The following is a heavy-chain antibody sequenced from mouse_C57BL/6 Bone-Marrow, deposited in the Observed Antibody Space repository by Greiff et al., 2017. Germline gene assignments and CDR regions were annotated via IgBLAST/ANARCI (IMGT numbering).Heavy chain of an antibody. J-gene: IGHJ1*03. V-gene: IGHV1-81*01. Sequence: QVQLQQSGAELARPGASVKLSCKASGYTFPSSGISWVKQRTGQGLEWIGEIYPRSGNTYYNEKCKGKATLTADKSSSTAYMELRSLTSEDSAVYFCARGGGLYWYFDVWGTGTTVTVSS. CDR2: IYPRSGNT. CDR1: GYTFPSSG. CDR3: ARGGGLYWYFDV.